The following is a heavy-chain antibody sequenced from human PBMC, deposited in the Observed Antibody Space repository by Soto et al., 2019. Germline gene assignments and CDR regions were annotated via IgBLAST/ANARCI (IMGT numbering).Heavy chain of an antibody. CDR3: AKDRVDRSQLLVYFDY. CDR1: GFTFSSYA. D-gene: IGHD2-2*01. V-gene: IGHV3-23*01. Sequence: HPGGSLRLSCAASGFTFSSYAMSWVRQAPGKGLEWVSAISGSGGSTYYADSVKGRFTISRDNSKNTLYLQMNSLRAEDTAVYYCAKDRVDRSQLLVYFDYWGQGTLVTVSS. J-gene: IGHJ4*02. CDR2: ISGSGGST.